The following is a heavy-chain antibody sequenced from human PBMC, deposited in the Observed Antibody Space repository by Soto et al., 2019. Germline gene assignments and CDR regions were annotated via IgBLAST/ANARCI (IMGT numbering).Heavy chain of an antibody. CDR1: GYTFTSYG. V-gene: IGHV1-18*01. J-gene: IGHJ3*02. CDR2: ISAYNGNT. Sequence: ASVKVSCKASGYTFTSYGTSWVRQAPGQGLEWMGWISAYNGNTNYAQKLQGRVTMTTDTSTSTAYMELRSLRSDDTAVYYCARDSRDYDFWSGTDAFDIWGQGTMVTVSS. CDR3: ARDSRDYDFWSGTDAFDI. D-gene: IGHD3-3*01.